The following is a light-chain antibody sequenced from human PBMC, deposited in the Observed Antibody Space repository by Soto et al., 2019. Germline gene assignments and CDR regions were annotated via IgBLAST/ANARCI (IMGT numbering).Light chain of an antibody. V-gene: IGLV1-44*01. CDR1: SSNIGRNI. J-gene: IGLJ1*01. CDR3: AAWDDSLNGYV. Sequence: QSVLTQPPSASGTPGQRVTISCSGSSSNIGRNIVNWYQHLPGTAPKLIIYSNNQRPSGVPDRFSGSKSGTSASLAISGLQSEDEADYYCAAWDDSLNGYVFGTGTKVTVL. CDR2: SNN.